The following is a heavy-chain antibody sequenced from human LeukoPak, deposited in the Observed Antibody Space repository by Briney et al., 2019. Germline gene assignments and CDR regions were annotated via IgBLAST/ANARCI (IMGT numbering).Heavy chain of an antibody. CDR1: GFTVSSNY. V-gene: IGHV3-53*01. J-gene: IGHJ4*02. Sequence: GGSLRLSCAASGFTVSSNYMSWVRQAPGKGLEWVSVIYSGDNTYYADSVKGRFTISRDNSKNTLYLQMNSLRAEDTAVYYCASLPYSAPFSFDYWGQGTLVTVSS. CDR2: IYSGDNT. CDR3: ASLPYSAPFSFDY. D-gene: IGHD2-15*01.